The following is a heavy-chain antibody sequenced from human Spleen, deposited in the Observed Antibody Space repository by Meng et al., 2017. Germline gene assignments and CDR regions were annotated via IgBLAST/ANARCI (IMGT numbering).Heavy chain of an antibody. CDR2: MSYDGRNK. J-gene: IGHJ4*02. Sequence: GESLKISCAASGFSFSKYAMHWVRQAPGKGPEWVAVMSYDGRNKYYADSVKGRFAISRDNSKNTLYLQMNSLRAEDTAVYYCARDFRESDGGLFNPDYWGQGTQVTVSS. V-gene: IGHV3-30*01. D-gene: IGHD2-21*01. CDR3: ARDFRESDGGLFNPDY. CDR1: GFSFSKYA.